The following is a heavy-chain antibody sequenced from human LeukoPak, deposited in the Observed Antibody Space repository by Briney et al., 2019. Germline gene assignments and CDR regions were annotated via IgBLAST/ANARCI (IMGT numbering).Heavy chain of an antibody. J-gene: IGHJ4*02. D-gene: IGHD2-2*01. CDR2: ISSSSSYI. V-gene: IGHV3-21*01. Sequence: PGGSLRLSCAASGFTFSSYSMNWVRQAPGKGLEWVSSISSSSSYIYYADSVKGRFTISRDNAKNLLYLQMNSLRAEDTAVYYCASLYCSSTSCLLWGQGTLVTVSS. CDR3: ASLYCSSTSCLL. CDR1: GFTFSSYS.